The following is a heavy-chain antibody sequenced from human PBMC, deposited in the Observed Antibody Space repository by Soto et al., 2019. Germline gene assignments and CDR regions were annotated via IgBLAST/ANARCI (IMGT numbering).Heavy chain of an antibody. CDR3: ARLLFSSSSYYFDY. CDR1: GGSISSSGYY. D-gene: IGHD6-6*01. CDR2: IYYSGST. Sequence: SETLSLTGTVSGGSISSSGYYWGGIRRPPGKGLEWIGSIYYSGSTYYNPSLKSRVTISVDTSKNQFSLKLSSVTAAATAVYYCARLLFSSSSYYFDYWCQGTLVTVSS. J-gene: IGHJ4*02. V-gene: IGHV4-39*01.